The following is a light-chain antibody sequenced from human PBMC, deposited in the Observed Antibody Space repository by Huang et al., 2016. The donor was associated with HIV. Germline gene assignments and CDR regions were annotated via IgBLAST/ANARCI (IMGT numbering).Light chain of an antibody. Sequence: EIVLTQSPATLSVSPGERATLSCRASQSVSTNLAWYQQKPGLAPSLLISGSSTSATGIPPRFSGSGSGTEFTLTISGLQSEDFGVYYCQQYHNWPPLTFGGGTKVEV. CDR3: QQYHNWPPLT. CDR1: QSVSTN. CDR2: GSS. J-gene: IGKJ4*01. V-gene: IGKV3-15*01.